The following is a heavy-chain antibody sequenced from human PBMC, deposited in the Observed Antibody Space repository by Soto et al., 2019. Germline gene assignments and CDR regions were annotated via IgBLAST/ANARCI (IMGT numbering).Heavy chain of an antibody. D-gene: IGHD3-10*01. CDR3: AREVEGSYSPADF. V-gene: IGHV1-18*01. CDR2: VSSYNGNT. J-gene: IGHJ4*02. Sequence: QVQLVQSGPEVKKPGASVTVSCKTSGYTFTDHGIDWVRQAPGQALEWVGGVSSYNGNTNYAYNLKDRVIMTTDASTSTAYMELRGLTSDNTAFYYCAREVEGSYSPADFWGQGTPVTVSS. CDR1: GYTFTDHG.